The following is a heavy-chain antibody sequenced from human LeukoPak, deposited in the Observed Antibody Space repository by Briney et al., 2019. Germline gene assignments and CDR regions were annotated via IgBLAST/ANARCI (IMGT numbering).Heavy chain of an antibody. Sequence: SETLSLTCIVSGGSISSTSYYWGWIRQPPGKGLEWIGYIYYSGSTNYNPSLKSRVTISVDTSKNQFSLKLSSVTAADTAVYYCARRERSGGSVHAFDIWGQGTMVTVSS. CDR2: IYYSGST. CDR3: ARRERSGGSVHAFDI. D-gene: IGHD2-15*01. V-gene: IGHV4-61*05. J-gene: IGHJ3*02. CDR1: GGSISSTSYY.